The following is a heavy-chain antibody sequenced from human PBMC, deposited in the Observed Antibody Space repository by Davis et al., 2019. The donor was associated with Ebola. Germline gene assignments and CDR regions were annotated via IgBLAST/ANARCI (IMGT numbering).Heavy chain of an antibody. CDR1: GFTFSSYS. D-gene: IGHD3-9*01. V-gene: IGHV3-48*02. Sequence: GESLKISCAASGFTFSSYSMNWVRQAPGKGLEWVSYISSSSSTIYYADSVKGRFTISRDNAKNSLYLQMHSLRDEDTAVYYCARSWLSPYYYYGMDVWGKGTTVTVSS. CDR3: ARSWLSPYYYYGMDV. J-gene: IGHJ6*04. CDR2: ISSSSSTI.